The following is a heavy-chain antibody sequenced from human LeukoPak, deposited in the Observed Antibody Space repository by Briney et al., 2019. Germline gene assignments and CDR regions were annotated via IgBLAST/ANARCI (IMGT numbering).Heavy chain of an antibody. Sequence: SQTRSLACTVSGGSISSRYYYWGWLHQPPGKGLEWIGSIAYSGSTYYKPSLKSRVSISVDMPKHQFSLKLRSVTAADTAVYYCARRTNYYDSSGYYPYYFDYWGQGTLVTVSS. CDR2: IAYSGST. V-gene: IGHV4-39*01. D-gene: IGHD3-22*01. CDR1: GGSISSRYYY. J-gene: IGHJ4*02. CDR3: ARRTNYYDSSGYYPYYFDY.